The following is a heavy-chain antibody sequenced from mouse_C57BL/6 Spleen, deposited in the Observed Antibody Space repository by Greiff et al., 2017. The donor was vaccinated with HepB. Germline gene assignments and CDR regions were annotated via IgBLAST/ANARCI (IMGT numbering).Heavy chain of an antibody. CDR2: SRNKANDYTT. V-gene: IGHV7-1*01. CDR1: GFTFSDFY. D-gene: IGHD1-1*01. J-gene: IGHJ2*01. CDR3: ARDILLLRYFDY. Sequence: EVKLVESGGGLVQSGRSLRLSCATSGFTFSDFYMEWVRQAPGKGLEWIAASRNKANDYTTEYSASVKGRFIVSRDTSQSILYLQMNALRAEDTAIYYCARDILLLRYFDYWGQGTTLTVSS.